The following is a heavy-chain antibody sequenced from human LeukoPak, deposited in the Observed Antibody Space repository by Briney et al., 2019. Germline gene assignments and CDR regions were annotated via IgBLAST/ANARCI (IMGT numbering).Heavy chain of an antibody. CDR2: IYYSGST. Sequence: PSETLSLTCTVSGGSISSSSYYWGWIRQPPGKGLEWIGSIYYSGSTYYNPSLKSRVTISVDTSKNQFSLKLSSVTAADTAVYYCASKAGLSSTTHFFDYWGQGTLVTVSS. D-gene: IGHD6-13*01. CDR3: ASKAGLSSTTHFFDY. CDR1: GGSISSSSYY. V-gene: IGHV4-39*01. J-gene: IGHJ4*02.